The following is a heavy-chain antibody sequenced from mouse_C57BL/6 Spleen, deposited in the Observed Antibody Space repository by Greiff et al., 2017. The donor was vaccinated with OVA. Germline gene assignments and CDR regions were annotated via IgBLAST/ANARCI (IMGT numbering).Heavy chain of an antibody. CDR1: GYTFTSYW. J-gene: IGHJ4*01. CDR3: ARPAVVARDYAMDY. CDR2: IYPSDSET. D-gene: IGHD1-1*01. Sequence: QVQLKESGAELVRPGSSVKLSCKASGYTFTSYWMDWVKQRPGQGLEWIGNIYPSDSETHYNQKFKDKATLTVDKSSSTAYMQRSSLTSEDSAVYYCARPAVVARDYAMDYWGQGTSVTVSS. V-gene: IGHV1-61*01.